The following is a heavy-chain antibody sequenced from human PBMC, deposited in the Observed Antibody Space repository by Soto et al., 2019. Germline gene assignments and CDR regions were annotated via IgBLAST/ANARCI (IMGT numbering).Heavy chain of an antibody. J-gene: IGHJ3*02. CDR3: ETSRIGALGVAFAI. D-gene: IGHD3-3*01. CDR1: GYSFTRYW. Sequence: GESLKISCRGSGYSFTRYWIGLVRHMPGKGLELMGSIYPGESYTRYSPSFQGHVTISADKSISSAYLQWCILKASDTAIYYCETSRIGALGVAFAIWGRGTMVAAS. V-gene: IGHV5-51*01. CDR2: IYPGESYT.